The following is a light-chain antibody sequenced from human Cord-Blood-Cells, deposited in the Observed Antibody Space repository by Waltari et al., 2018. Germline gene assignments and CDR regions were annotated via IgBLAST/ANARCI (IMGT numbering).Light chain of an antibody. J-gene: IGLJ3*02. Sequence: QSALTQPASVSGSPGQSITISRPGTISDAASDNLVSWYQQHPGKAPKHMIYEGSKRPSGVSNPFTGSKSGNTASLTISGLQAEDEADYYCCSYAGSSTWVFGGGTKLTVL. CDR1: ISDAASDNL. CDR3: CSYAGSSTWV. V-gene: IGLV2-23*01. CDR2: EGS.